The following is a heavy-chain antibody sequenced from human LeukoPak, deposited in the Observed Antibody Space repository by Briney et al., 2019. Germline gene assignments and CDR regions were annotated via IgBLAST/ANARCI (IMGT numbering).Heavy chain of an antibody. Sequence: SVKVSCKASGGTFSSYAISWVRQAPGQGLEWMGGIIPIFGTANYAQKFQGRVTITADESTSTAYMELSSLRSEDTAVYYCARVGRITMVRGVISGAFDIWGKGQWSQSLQ. CDR1: GGTFSSYA. D-gene: IGHD3-10*01. CDR3: ARVGRITMVRGVISGAFDI. V-gene: IGHV1-69*13. J-gene: IGHJ3*02. CDR2: IIPIFGTA.